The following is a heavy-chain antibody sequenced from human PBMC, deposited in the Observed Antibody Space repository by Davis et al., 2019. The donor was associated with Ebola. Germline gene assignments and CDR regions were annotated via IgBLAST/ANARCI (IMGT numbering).Heavy chain of an antibody. Sequence: SVTVSCKASGGTFYSYGISWVRQAPGQGLEWVGGIIPIIARENYAQKFQGRVTISADESTNTAYMELRSLRSEDTAVYYCARGDIVTDQVEYFDYWGQGTLVTVSS. CDR1: GGTFYSYG. CDR2: IIPIIARE. D-gene: IGHD5-12*01. V-gene: IGHV1-69*13. CDR3: ARGDIVTDQVEYFDY. J-gene: IGHJ4*02.